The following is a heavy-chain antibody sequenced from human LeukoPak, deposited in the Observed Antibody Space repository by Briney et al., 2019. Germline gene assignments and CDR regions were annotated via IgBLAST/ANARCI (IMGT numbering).Heavy chain of an antibody. J-gene: IGHJ4*02. Sequence: PGGSLRLSCAASGFTFSSYGMHWVRQAPGNGLEWVAVIWFDGSNRYYADSVKGRFTISRDNSKNTLYLQMNSLRAEDTAVYYCARDNSVGYFDFWGQGSLITVSS. CDR2: IWFDGSNR. D-gene: IGHD5/OR15-5a*01. CDR3: ARDNSVGYFDF. V-gene: IGHV3-33*01. CDR1: GFTFSSYG.